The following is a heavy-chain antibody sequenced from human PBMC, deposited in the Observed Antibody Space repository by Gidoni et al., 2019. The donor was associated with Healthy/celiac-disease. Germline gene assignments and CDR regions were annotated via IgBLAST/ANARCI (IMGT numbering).Heavy chain of an antibody. D-gene: IGHD1-26*01. CDR2: ISWNSGIM. Sequence: EVQLVETGGGVVQPGRSRRLSCAASGFTFADYAMHWVRQAPGKGLELFSGISWNSGIMGYADSVKGRFTISRDNAKNSLSLQMNSLRAEDTALYYCAKDNSASFYLSTFDIWGQGTMVTVSS. CDR3: AKDNSASFYLSTFDI. J-gene: IGHJ3*02. V-gene: IGHV3-9*01. CDR1: GFTFADYA.